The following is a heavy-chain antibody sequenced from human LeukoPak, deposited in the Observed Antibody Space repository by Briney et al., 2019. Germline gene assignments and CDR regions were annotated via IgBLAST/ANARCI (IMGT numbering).Heavy chain of an antibody. J-gene: IGHJ4*02. CDR3: ARAILGYYDSSGYYFSVSRFDY. Sequence: SQTLSLTCTVSGGSINGGGYYWTWIRHHPGKGLEWIGYIYYSGSTFYNPSLKSRVTISVDTSNNQFSLKLSSVTAADTAVYYCARAILGYYDSSGYYFSVSRFDYWGQGTLVTVPS. D-gene: IGHD3-22*01. V-gene: IGHV4-31*03. CDR2: IYYSGST. CDR1: GGSINGGGYY.